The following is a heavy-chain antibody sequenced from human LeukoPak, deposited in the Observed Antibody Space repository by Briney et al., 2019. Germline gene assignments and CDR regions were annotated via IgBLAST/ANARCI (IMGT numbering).Heavy chain of an antibody. D-gene: IGHD6-19*01. CDR2: ISSRGDST. Sequence: GGSLRLSCAASGFIFSNYAMSWVRQVPGRGLEWVSTISSRGDSTYVADSVKGRFTISRDNSKNSLYLQMNTARAEDTAVYYCVKGPRPDITVAHTVENWDQGTLVTVSS. J-gene: IGHJ4*02. CDR3: VKGPRPDITVAHTVEN. CDR1: GFIFSNYA. V-gene: IGHV3-23*01.